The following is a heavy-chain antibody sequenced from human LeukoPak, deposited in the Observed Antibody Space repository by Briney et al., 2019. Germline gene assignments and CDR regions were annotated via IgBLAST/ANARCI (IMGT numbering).Heavy chain of an antibody. CDR2: VNHSGST. D-gene: IGHD6-13*01. V-gene: IGHV4-34*01. J-gene: IGHJ6*02. CDR3: ARYSTYYYGMDV. CDR1: GGSFSGYY. Sequence: TSETLSLTCAVYGGSFSGYYWSWIRQPPGKGLEWIGEVNHSGSTNYNPSLKSRVTISVDTSKNQFSLKLSSVTAADTAVYYCARYSTYYYGMDVWGQGTTVTVSS.